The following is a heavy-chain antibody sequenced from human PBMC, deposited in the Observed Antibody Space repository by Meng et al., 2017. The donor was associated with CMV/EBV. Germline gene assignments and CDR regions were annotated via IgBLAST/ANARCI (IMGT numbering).Heavy chain of an antibody. V-gene: IGHV3-15*01. D-gene: IGHD4-23*01. CDR2: IKSKFDGETT. CDR1: GSGFIFSNLW. J-gene: IGHJ4*02. CDR3: TTDRPRSGGKTHDY. Sequence: EMQLVESGGGLVKPGGSLRLSXTGSGSGFIFSNLWINWVRQAPGKGLEWVGRIKSKFDGETTDYAAPVKGRFTISRDDSRNTLYLYMNSLKTEDTAVYYCTTDRPRSGGKTHDYWGQGTLVTVSS.